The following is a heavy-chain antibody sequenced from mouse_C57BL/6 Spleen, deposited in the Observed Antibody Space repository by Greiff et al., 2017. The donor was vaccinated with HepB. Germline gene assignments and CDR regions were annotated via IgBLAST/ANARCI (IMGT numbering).Heavy chain of an antibody. D-gene: IGHD1-1*01. J-gene: IGHJ3*01. V-gene: IGHV1-39*01. Sequence: EVQLQESGPELVKPGASVKISCKASGYSFTDYNMNWVKQSNGKSLEWIGVINPNYGTTSYNQKFKGKATLTVDQSSSTAYMQLNSLTSEDSAVYYCARSGYYGSSAWFAYWGQGTLVTVSA. CDR3: ARSGYYGSSAWFAY. CDR1: GYSFTDYN. CDR2: INPNYGTT.